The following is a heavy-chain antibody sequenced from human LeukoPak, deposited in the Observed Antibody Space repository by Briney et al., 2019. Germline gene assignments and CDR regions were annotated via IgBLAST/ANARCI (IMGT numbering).Heavy chain of an antibody. J-gene: IGHJ4*02. CDR3: ARDEAVLWFGELLNY. CDR2: ISAFNGNT. V-gene: IGHV1-18*01. Sequence: GASLKASCKASGYTFTSYGISWVRQAPGQGLEWMGWISAFNGNTNYAQKLQGRVTMTTDTSTSTAYMELRSLRSDDTAVYYCARDEAVLWFGELLNYWGQGTLVTVSS. CDR1: GYTFTSYG. D-gene: IGHD3-10*01.